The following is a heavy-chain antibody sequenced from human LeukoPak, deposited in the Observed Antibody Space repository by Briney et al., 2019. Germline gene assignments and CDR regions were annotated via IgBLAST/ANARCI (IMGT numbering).Heavy chain of an antibody. J-gene: IGHJ4*02. Sequence: SETLSLTCTVSGGSISSGDYYWSWIRQPPGKGLEWIGYIYYSGSTYYNPSLKSRVTISVDTSKNQFSLKLSSVTAADTAVYYCARVLELELGIDYWSQGTLVTVSS. V-gene: IGHV4-30-4*01. D-gene: IGHD1-7*01. CDR2: IYYSGST. CDR3: ARVLELELGIDY. CDR1: GGSISSGDYY.